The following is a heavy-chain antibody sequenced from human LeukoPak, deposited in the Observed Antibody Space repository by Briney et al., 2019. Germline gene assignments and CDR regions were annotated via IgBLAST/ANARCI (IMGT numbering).Heavy chain of an antibody. D-gene: IGHD3-10*01. CDR3: AIMLRGVSNWFDP. Sequence: SETLSLTCTVSGGSISSYYWSWVRQPPGEGLEWVGYIYYSGRTNYNPSLKSRVTISVDTSKKQCSLKLSSVTAADTAVYYCAIMLRGVSNWFDPWGQGTLVTVSS. CDR2: IYYSGRT. CDR1: GGSISSYY. V-gene: IGHV4-59*01. J-gene: IGHJ5*02.